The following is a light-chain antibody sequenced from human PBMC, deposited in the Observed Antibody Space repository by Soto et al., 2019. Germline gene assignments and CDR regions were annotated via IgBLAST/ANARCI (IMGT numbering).Light chain of an antibody. V-gene: IGKV3-20*01. CDR1: QSVNSNY. Sequence: DIVLTQSPVTLSLSPGETATLSCRASQSVNSNYLAWYQQKPGQAPRLLIYGASARATGIPDRFSGSGSGTDFTLAISRLEPEDFAVYYCQHFGGWSYTFGQGTKLEIK. CDR3: QHFGGWSYT. CDR2: GAS. J-gene: IGKJ2*01.